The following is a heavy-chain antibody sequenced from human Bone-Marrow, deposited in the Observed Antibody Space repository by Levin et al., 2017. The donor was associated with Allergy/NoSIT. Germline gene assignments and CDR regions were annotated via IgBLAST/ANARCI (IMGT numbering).Heavy chain of an antibody. J-gene: IGHJ4*02. Sequence: KQSGPTLVKPTQTLTLTCSFSGFSLNTNGVSVGWVRQPPGKALEWLGLIYWDEDTRYSPSLTTRLTIAKGTSKNQVVLTMTNMDPVDTGTYYGAHANENRYFDWFDYWGQGTLVTVSS. D-gene: IGHD3-9*01. V-gene: IGHV2-5*02. CDR1: GFSLNTNGVS. CDR2: IYWDEDT. CDR3: AHANENRYFDWFDY.